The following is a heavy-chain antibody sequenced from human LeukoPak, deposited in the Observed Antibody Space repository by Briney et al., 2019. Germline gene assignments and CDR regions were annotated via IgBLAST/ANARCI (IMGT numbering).Heavy chain of an antibody. CDR1: GFTFSTFA. CDR3: ARDERLLSFLK. V-gene: IGHV3-23*01. J-gene: IGHJ4*02. CDR2: IFPSGGEI. D-gene: IGHD3-3*01. Sequence: QPGGSLRLSCAASGFTFSTFAMIWVRQPPGKGLEWVSSIFPSGGEIHYADSVRGRFTISRDNSKNTLYLQMNSLRAEDTAIYYCARDERLLSFLKWGQGTLVTVSS.